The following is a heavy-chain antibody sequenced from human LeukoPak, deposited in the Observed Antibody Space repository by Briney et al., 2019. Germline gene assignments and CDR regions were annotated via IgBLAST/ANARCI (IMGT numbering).Heavy chain of an antibody. CDR3: VRASITMVRGAFDY. J-gene: IGHJ4*02. Sequence: KASETLSLTCAVYGGSFSGYYWSWIRQPPGKGLEWIGEINHSGSTNYNPSLKSRVTISVDTSKNQFSLKLSSVTAADTAVYYCVRASITMVRGAFDYWGQGTLVTVSS. V-gene: IGHV4-34*01. CDR2: INHSGST. D-gene: IGHD3-10*01. CDR1: GGSFSGYY.